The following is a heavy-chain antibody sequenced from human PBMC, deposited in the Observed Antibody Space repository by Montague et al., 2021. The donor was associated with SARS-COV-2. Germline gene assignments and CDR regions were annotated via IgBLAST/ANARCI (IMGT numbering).Heavy chain of an antibody. CDR3: ARTGIVGDHGAAFDX. V-gene: IGHV2-70*01. J-gene: IGHJ4*02. CDR1: GFSLRTSGMC. Sequence: PALVKPTQTLTLTCSFSGFSLRTSGMCVSWLRQPPGKALEWLALVDWDDDKYYNTFMKTRLTISKDTSKNQVVLTMTNMDPVDTATYFCARTGIVGDHGAAFDXWGQGTLVTVSS. D-gene: IGHD2-21*01. CDR2: VDWDDDK.